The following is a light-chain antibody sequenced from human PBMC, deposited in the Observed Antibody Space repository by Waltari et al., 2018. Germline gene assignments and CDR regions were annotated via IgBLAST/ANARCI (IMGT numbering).Light chain of an antibody. Sequence: QSVLTQPPSASGTPGQRVTTSCAGSSSNIGSNTVNWFQQLPGTAPKLLISSNNQRPSRVPDRFSASKSGTSASLAISGLQSEDEADYYCAAWDDSLNGWVFGGGTKLTVL. J-gene: IGLJ3*02. CDR1: SSNIGSNT. CDR3: AAWDDSLNGWV. V-gene: IGLV1-44*01. CDR2: SNN.